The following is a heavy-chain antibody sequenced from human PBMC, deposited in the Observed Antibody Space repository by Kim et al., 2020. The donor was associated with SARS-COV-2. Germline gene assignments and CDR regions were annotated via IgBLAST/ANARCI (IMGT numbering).Heavy chain of an antibody. Sequence: SETLSLTCTVSGGSISSYYWSWIRQPPGKGLEWIGYIYYSGSTNYNPSLKSRVTISVDTSKNQFSLKLSSVTAADTAVYYCARGVRLEWLFRGYGMDVWGQGTTVTVSS. CDR1: GGSISSYY. CDR3: ARGVRLEWLFRGYGMDV. J-gene: IGHJ6*02. V-gene: IGHV4-59*13. D-gene: IGHD3-3*01. CDR2: IYYSGST.